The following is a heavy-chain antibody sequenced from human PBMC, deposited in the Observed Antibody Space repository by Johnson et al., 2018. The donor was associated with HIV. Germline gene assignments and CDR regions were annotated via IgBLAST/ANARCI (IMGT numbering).Heavy chain of an antibody. CDR1: GFTFSSYG. CDR3: AREGKIFEVPIDAFDV. CDR2: IRYDGSNK. V-gene: IGHV3-30*02. J-gene: IGHJ3*01. D-gene: IGHD3-3*01. Sequence: QVQLVESGGGVVQPGGSLRLSCAASGFTFSSYGMHWVRQAPGKGLEWVAFIRYDGSNKYYADSVKGRFTISRDNAKNAMYLQMNSLRADDTAVYYCAREGKIFEVPIDAFDVWGQGTMVTVSS.